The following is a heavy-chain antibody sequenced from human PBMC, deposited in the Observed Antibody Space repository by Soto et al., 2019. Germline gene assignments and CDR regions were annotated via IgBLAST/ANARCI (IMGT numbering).Heavy chain of an antibody. D-gene: IGHD6-13*01. V-gene: IGHV4-61*01. CDR1: GASVSSGNYY. Sequence: PSETLSLTCTVSGASVSSGNYYWSWIRQSPGKGLEWIGEINHSGSTNYNPSLKSRVTISVDTSKNQFSLKLSSVTAADTAVYYCARAPSSQSDYYYYGMDVWGQGTTVTVSS. J-gene: IGHJ6*02. CDR2: INHSGST. CDR3: ARAPSSQSDYYYYGMDV.